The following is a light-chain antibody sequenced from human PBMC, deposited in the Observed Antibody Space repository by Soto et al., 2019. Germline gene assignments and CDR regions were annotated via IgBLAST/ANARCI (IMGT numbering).Light chain of an antibody. CDR1: KLGDKY. CDR2: QDK. Sequence: SYELTQPPSVSVSPGQTASITCSGDKLGDKYACWYQQKPGQSPVLVIYQDKKRPSGIPERFSGSNSGNTATLTISGTQAMDEADYYCQAWDSDTYVFGTGTKVTVL. J-gene: IGLJ1*01. V-gene: IGLV3-1*01. CDR3: QAWDSDTYV.